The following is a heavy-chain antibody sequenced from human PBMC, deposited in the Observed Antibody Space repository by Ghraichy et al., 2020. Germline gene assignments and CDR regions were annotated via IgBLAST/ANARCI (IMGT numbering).Heavy chain of an antibody. D-gene: IGHD2-2*01. V-gene: IGHV4-30-4*07. J-gene: IGHJ4*01. CDR2: IYYSGST. Sequence: SETLSLTCAVSGGSISSGGYSWSWIRQPPGKGLEWIGYIYYSGSTYYNPSLKSRVTISVDTSKNQFSLKLSSVTAADTAVYYCARGYCSSTSCYVPPLDYWGHGTLVTVSS. CDR1: GGSISSGGYS. CDR3: ARGYCSSTSCYVPPLDY.